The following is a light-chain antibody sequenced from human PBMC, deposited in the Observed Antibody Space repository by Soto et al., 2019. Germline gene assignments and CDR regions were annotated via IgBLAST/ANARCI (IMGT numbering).Light chain of an antibody. J-gene: IGLJ1*01. CDR3: QSYDRSLSGSV. CDR2: GTT. V-gene: IGLV1-40*01. Sequence: QSVLTQPPSVSRAPGQRVTISCTGSSSNIGAGYDVHWYQQLPGTAPKLIIYGTTNRPSGVPDRFSGSKSGTSASLAITGLQAEDEADYYCQSYDRSLSGSVFGAGTKVTVL. CDR1: SSNIGAGYD.